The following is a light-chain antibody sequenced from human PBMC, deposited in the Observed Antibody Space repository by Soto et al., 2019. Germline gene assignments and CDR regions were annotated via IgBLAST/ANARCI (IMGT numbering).Light chain of an antibody. J-gene: IGLJ1*01. Sequence: QSVLTQPPSASGSPGQSVAISCTGTSSDVGAYNYVAWYQQDPGKVPKLMIYEVSKRPSGVPDRFSGSKSGNTASLTVSGLQAEDEADYYCSSYAGSDVFVFGTGTKVTVL. CDR3: SSYAGSDVFV. CDR2: EVS. CDR1: SSDVGAYNY. V-gene: IGLV2-8*01.